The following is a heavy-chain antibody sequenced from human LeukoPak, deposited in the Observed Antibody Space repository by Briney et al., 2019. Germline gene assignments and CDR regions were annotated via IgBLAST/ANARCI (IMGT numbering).Heavy chain of an antibody. V-gene: IGHV1-2*02. CDR1: GYTFTGYY. D-gene: IGHD6-25*01. Sequence: ASVKVSCKASGYTFTGYYMHWVRQAPGQGLEWMGWINPNSGGTHYARKFQDRVTMTRDTSISTAYMELNSLRSDDTAVYYCAREGAAAEDVNWFDPWGQGTLVTVSS. CDR3: AREGAAAEDVNWFDP. CDR2: INPNSGGT. J-gene: IGHJ5*02.